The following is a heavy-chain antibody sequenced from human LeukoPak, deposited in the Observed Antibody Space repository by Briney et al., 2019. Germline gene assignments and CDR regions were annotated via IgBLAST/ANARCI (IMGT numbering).Heavy chain of an antibody. V-gene: IGHV3-11*01. J-gene: IGHJ4*02. CDR2: ISGRGTTI. D-gene: IGHD6-6*01. CDR3: ARTARAFDY. CDR1: GFTFSDYY. Sequence: PRGSLRLSCAASGFTFSDYYMNWIRQAPGKGLEWISYISGRGTTISYADSVKGRFTISRDNANHSLYLQMNSLRAEDTAVYYCARTARAFDYWGQGTLVTVSS.